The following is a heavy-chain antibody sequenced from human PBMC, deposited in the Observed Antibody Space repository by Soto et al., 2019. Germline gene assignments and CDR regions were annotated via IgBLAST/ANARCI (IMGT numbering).Heavy chain of an antibody. CDR2: IIPIFGTA. D-gene: IGHD3-22*01. Sequence: QVQLVQSGAEVKKPGSSVKVSCKASGGTFSSYAISWVRQAPGQGLEWMGGIIPIFGTANYAQKFQGRATITADESTSTAYMELSSLRSEDTAVYYCARTLSYYDSSGYYFDYWGQGTLVTVSS. J-gene: IGHJ4*02. CDR3: ARTLSYYDSSGYYFDY. CDR1: GGTFSSYA. V-gene: IGHV1-69*01.